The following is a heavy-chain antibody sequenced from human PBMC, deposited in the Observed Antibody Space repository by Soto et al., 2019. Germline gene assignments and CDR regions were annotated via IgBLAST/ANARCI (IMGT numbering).Heavy chain of an antibody. CDR3: ARDQGLLRDGYIDY. V-gene: IGHV3-21*06. D-gene: IGHD3-10*01. CDR2: IGNDPSYL. CDR1: GLSFSRHS. Sequence: EVQLVESGGGLVKPGGSLRLYCEASGLSFSRHSMNWVRQAPGTGLEWVSSIGNDPSYLYYAGSVKGRFTISRDNAKNSLYLQMNSLRVEDTAVYYCARDQGLLRDGYIDYWGQGTPVTVSS. J-gene: IGHJ4*02.